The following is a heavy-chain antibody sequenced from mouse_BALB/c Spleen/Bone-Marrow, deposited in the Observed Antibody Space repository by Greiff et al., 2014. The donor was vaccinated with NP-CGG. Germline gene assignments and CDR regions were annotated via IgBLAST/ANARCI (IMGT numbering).Heavy chain of an antibody. CDR3: AKRDIYYGYDGNAMDY. CDR1: GYTFTTYT. V-gene: IGHV1-4*01. Sequence: QVQLQQSGAELARPGASVKMSCKASGYTFTTYTMHWVKQRPGQGLEWIGYINPSSGYTNYNQKFKDKATVTADKSSSTAYMQLSGLTSEDSAVYFCAKRDIYYGYDGNAMDYWGQGTSVTVSS. J-gene: IGHJ4*01. CDR2: INPSSGYT. D-gene: IGHD2-2*01.